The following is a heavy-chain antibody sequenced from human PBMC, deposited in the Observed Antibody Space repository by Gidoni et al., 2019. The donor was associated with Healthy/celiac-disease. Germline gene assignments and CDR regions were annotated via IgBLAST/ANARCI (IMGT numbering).Heavy chain of an antibody. J-gene: IGHJ3*02. Sequence: EVQLVASGGGLVQPGGSLRLSCAASGFTVSRYWMSWVRQAPGKGLEWVANIKQDGSEKYYVDSVKGRFTISRDNAKNSLYLQMNSLRAEDTAVYYCARAVRQWLDDAFDIWCQGTMVTVSS. CDR2: IKQDGSEK. V-gene: IGHV3-7*01. D-gene: IGHD6-19*01. CDR1: GFTVSRYW. CDR3: ARAVRQWLDDAFDI.